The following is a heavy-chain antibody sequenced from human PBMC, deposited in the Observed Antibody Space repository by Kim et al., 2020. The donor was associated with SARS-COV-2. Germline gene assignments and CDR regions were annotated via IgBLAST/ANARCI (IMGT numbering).Heavy chain of an antibody. J-gene: IGHJ5*02. V-gene: IGHV3-30*18. Sequence: GGSLRLSCAASGFTFSSYGMHWVRQAPGKGLEWVAVISYDGSNKYYADSVKGRFTISRDNSKNTLYLQMNSLRAEDTAVYYCAKDGPDSSWPGWFDPWGQGTLVTVSS. CDR3: AKDGPDSSWPGWFDP. CDR1: GFTFSSYG. D-gene: IGHD6-19*01. CDR2: ISYDGSNK.